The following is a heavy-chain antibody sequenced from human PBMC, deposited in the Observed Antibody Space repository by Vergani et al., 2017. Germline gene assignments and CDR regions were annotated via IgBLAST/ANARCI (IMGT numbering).Heavy chain of an antibody. D-gene: IGHD4-17*01. CDR2: IYHSGST. CDR3: AGVLQFAVTTPSYFDY. J-gene: IGHJ4*02. Sequence: QLQLQESGSGLVKPSQTLSLTCAVSGGSISSGGYSWSWIRQPPGKGVEWIGYIYHSGSTYYNPSLKSRVTISVDRSKNQFSLKLSPVTAADTAVYYCAGVLQFAVTTPSYFDYWGQGTLVTVSS. CDR1: GGSISSGGYS. V-gene: IGHV4-30-2*01.